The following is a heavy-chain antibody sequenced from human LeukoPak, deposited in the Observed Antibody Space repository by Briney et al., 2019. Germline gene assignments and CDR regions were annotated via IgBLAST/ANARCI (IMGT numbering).Heavy chain of an antibody. V-gene: IGHV3-7*01. CDR1: GFAFSRYW. CDR3: AREGMVRGVPDAFDL. J-gene: IGHJ3*01. D-gene: IGHD3-10*01. CDR2: IKQDGIEK. Sequence: GGSLRLSCAASGFAFSRYWMDWVRQVPGKGLEWVANIKQDGIEKYFVGSVKGRFAISRDNAKNSLYLQMNSLRVEDTAVYYCAREGMVRGVPDAFDLWGQGKMVTVSS.